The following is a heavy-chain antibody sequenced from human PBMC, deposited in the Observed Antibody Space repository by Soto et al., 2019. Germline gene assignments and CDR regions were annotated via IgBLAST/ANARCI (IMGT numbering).Heavy chain of an antibody. CDR2: ISASGGSI. D-gene: IGHD3-10*01. V-gene: IGHV3-23*01. CDR1: GFTFSRYA. Sequence: EVQLLESGGDLVQPGGSLRLSCAVSGFTFSRYAMNWVRQAPGKGLEWVSSISASGGSIYYADSVKGRFHISRDNSENTLNLQMNSQRAGDTAVYYCEKGGIYGWGTYGYLDLWGRGTVVTVSS. J-gene: IGHJ2*01. CDR3: EKGGIYGWGTYGYLDL.